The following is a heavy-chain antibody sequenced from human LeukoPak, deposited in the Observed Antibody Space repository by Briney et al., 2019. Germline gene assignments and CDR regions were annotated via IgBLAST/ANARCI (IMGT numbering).Heavy chain of an antibody. CDR1: GGSISSGDHY. J-gene: IGHJ4*02. CDR3: AIFLRSGSGYFDY. Sequence: PSQTLSLTCTVSGGSISSGDHYWSWIRQPPGKGLEWIGYIYYSGSTYYNPSLKSRVTISVDTSKNQFSLKLSSVTAADTAVYYCAIFLRSGSGYFDYWGQGTLVTVSS. V-gene: IGHV4-30-4*01. CDR2: IYYSGST. D-gene: IGHD3-10*01.